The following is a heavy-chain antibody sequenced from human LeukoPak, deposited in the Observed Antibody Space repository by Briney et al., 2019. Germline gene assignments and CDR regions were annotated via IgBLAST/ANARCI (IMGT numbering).Heavy chain of an antibody. V-gene: IGHV5-51*01. CDR3: ARQESGWPDS. CDR2: IYPDDSDT. D-gene: IGHD6-19*01. Sequence: EESLKISCKGSGYSFTNYWIAWVRQMPGKGLEWMGIIYPDDSDTRYSPSFEGHVTISVDKSISTAYLQWNSLKASDTAMYYCARQESGWPDSWGQGTLVTVSS. CDR1: GYSFTNYW. J-gene: IGHJ5*01.